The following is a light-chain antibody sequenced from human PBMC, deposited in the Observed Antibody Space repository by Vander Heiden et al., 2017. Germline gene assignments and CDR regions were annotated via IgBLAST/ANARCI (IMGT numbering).Light chain of an antibody. J-gene: IGKJ5*01. Sequence: DIQMPQSPSSLSASVGDRVTITCQASQDISNYLNWYQQKPGKAPKLLIYDASNLETGVPSRFSGIGSGTDFTFTISSLQPEDIATYYCQQNDNLHPISFGQGTRLEIK. CDR1: QDISNY. CDR2: DAS. CDR3: QQNDNLHPIS. V-gene: IGKV1-33*01.